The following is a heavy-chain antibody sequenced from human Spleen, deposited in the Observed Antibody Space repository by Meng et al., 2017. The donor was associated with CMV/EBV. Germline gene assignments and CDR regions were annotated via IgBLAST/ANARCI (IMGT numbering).Heavy chain of an antibody. J-gene: IGHJ4*02. CDR1: GGSFSGYY. CDR2: INHSGST. V-gene: IGHV4-34*01. D-gene: IGHD3-22*01. Sequence: QGQLQQWGAGLLKPSETLSLTCAVYGGSFSGYYWSWIRQPPGKGLEWIGEINHSGSTNYNPSLKSRVTISVDTSKNQFSLKLSSVTAADTAVYYCARDRYYYDSSGYYSNFDYWGQGTLVTVSS. CDR3: ARDRYYYDSSGYYSNFDY.